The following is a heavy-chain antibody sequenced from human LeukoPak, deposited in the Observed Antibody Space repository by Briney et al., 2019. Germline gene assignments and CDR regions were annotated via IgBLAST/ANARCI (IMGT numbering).Heavy chain of an antibody. CDR2: IHYGRTT. Sequence: SETLSLTCTVSGDSISSHYWSWIRQPPGKGLEWIAYIHYGRTTNYYPSLKSRVTISVDTSKNQFSLQLRSVTAADTAVYYCVRRPDYFDYWGRGILVTVSS. V-gene: IGHV4-59*11. CDR1: GDSISSHY. CDR3: VRRPDYFDY. J-gene: IGHJ4*02.